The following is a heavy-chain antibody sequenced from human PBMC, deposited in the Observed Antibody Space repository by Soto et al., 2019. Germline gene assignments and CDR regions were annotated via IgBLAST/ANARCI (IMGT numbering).Heavy chain of an antibody. CDR3: AGLFPYVSSGYHLNY. J-gene: IGHJ4*02. V-gene: IGHV4-34*01. Sequence: SETLSLTCAVYGGSFSGYYWSWIRQPPGKGLEWIGDINYSGSTNYNPSLKSRVTISVDTSKNQFSLKLSSVTAADTAVFYCAGLFPYVSSGYHLNYLGQGTLVTVSS. CDR1: GGSFSGYY. CDR2: INYSGST. D-gene: IGHD3-22*01.